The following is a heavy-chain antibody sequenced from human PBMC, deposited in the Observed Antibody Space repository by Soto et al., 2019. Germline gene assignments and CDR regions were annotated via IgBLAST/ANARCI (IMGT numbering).Heavy chain of an antibody. Sequence: QVQLVQSGAEVKKPGSSVKVSCKASGGTFSSYAISWVRQAPGQGLEWMGGIIPIFGTANYAQKFQGRVTINVHESTSTAYMELSSLRSEDTAVYYCARDPGDYDSSGYYPYYFDYWGQGTLVTVSS. CDR2: IIPIFGTA. V-gene: IGHV1-69*01. D-gene: IGHD3-22*01. CDR3: ARDPGDYDSSGYYPYYFDY. J-gene: IGHJ4*02. CDR1: GGTFSSYA.